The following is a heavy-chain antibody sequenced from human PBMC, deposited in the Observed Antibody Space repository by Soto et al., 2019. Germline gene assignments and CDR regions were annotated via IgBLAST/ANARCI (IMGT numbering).Heavy chain of an antibody. CDR3: AVQKYYYDSSGYLDY. V-gene: IGHV4-31*03. Sequence: SETLSLTCTVSGGSISSSSYYWGWIRQPPGKGLEWIGYIYYSGSTYYNPSLKSRVTISVDTSKNQFSLKLGSVTAADTAVYYCAVQKYYYDSSGYLDYWGQGTLVTVSS. D-gene: IGHD3-22*01. J-gene: IGHJ4*02. CDR2: IYYSGST. CDR1: GGSISSSSYY.